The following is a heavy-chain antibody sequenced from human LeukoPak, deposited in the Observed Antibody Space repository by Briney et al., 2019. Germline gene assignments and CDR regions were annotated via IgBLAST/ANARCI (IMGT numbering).Heavy chain of an antibody. J-gene: IGHJ3*02. D-gene: IGHD3-22*01. CDR1: GFTFSSYE. CDR2: TSSSGSTI. Sequence: GGSLRLSCAASGFTFSSYEMNWVRQAPGKGLEWVSYTSSSGSTIYYADSVKGRFTISRDNAKNSLYLQMNSLRAEDTAVYYCARESQSAYYFDSSGYEDALDIWGQGTMVTVSS. V-gene: IGHV3-48*03. CDR3: ARESQSAYYFDSSGYEDALDI.